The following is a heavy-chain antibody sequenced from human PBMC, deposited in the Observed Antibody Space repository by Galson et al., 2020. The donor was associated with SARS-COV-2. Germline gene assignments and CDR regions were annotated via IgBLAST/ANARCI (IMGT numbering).Heavy chain of an antibody. D-gene: IGHD2-15*01. Sequence: TGGTLILSCAASGFTFSSYAMHWVRQAPGKGLEWVAVISYDGSNKYYADSVKGRFTISRDNSKNTLYLQMNSLRAEDTAVYYCARAINIVVGMDVWGQGTTVTVSS. V-gene: IGHV3-30-3*01. CDR3: ARAINIVVGMDV. CDR2: ISYDGSNK. CDR1: GFTFSSYA. J-gene: IGHJ6*02.